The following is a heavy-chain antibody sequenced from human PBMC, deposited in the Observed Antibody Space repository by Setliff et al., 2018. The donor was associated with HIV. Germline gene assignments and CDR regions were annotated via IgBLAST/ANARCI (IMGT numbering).Heavy chain of an antibody. CDR1: GGTFRSYS. D-gene: IGHD3-16*01. Sequence: GASVKVSCKASGGTFRSYSINWVRQAPGQGPEWMGTIIPFIDATHYAQSFQGRLTITADESSNTAYMELSSLRLHDTAVYYCAKAAVEMTTIAFGGPPGYWGQGTLVTVSS. CDR3: AKAAVEMTTIAFGGPPGY. CDR2: IIPFIDAT. V-gene: IGHV1-69*11. J-gene: IGHJ4*02.